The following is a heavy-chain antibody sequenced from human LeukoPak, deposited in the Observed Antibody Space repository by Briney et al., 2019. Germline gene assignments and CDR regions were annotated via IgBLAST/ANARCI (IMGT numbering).Heavy chain of an antibody. D-gene: IGHD2-2*01. CDR2: INHRGST. J-gene: IGHJ4*02. CDR1: GGSFSGYY. Sequence: PSETLSLTCAVYGGSFSGYYWSWIRQPPGKGLEWMGEINHRGSTNYNPSLKSRVTISVDTSKNQFSLKLSSVTAADTAVYYCARADDIVVVPDDRLRFDYWGQGTLVTVSS. CDR3: ARADDIVVVPDDRLRFDY. V-gene: IGHV4-34*01.